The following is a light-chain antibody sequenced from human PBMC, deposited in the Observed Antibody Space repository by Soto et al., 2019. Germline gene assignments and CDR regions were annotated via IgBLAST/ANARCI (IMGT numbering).Light chain of an antibody. Sequence: QSALTQPPSLSGTPGQRVTISCSGSNSNIGRYSVNWYQHFPGTAPKILIYSDDERHSGVPDRFSGSKSGTSASLAISGLQSEDDAEYYCAAWDANLNGPLFGGGTKLTVL. V-gene: IGLV1-44*01. CDR3: AAWDANLNGPL. J-gene: IGLJ3*02. CDR1: NSNIGRYS. CDR2: SDD.